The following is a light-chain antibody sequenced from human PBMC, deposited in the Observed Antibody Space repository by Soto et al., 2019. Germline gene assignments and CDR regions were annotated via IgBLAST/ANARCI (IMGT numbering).Light chain of an antibody. J-gene: IGKJ1*01. CDR2: NAS. CDR1: QTVTSSY. Sequence: EIVLTQSPGTLSLSPGERATLSCRASQTVTSSYLAWYQQKPGQAPRLLIYNASSRATGIPDRFSGSGSGTDFTLTISRLEPEDFAVYYCQQYDSTPQTFGQGTKVDI. CDR3: QQYDSTPQT. V-gene: IGKV3-20*01.